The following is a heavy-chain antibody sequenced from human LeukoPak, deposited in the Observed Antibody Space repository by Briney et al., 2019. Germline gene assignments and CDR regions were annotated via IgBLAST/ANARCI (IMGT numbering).Heavy chain of an antibody. CDR2: IFPIFGIS. Sequence: SVKVSCKASGGTFSHYAISWVRQAPGQELEWMGRIFPIFGISNYAQKFQGGVTITADKSTSIAYMELSSLRSDATAVYYCATIEVATITVGAFYYYGMDVWGQGTTVTVSS. CDR3: ATIEVATITVGAFYYYGMDV. D-gene: IGHD5-24*01. CDR1: GGTFSHYA. J-gene: IGHJ6*02. V-gene: IGHV1-69*04.